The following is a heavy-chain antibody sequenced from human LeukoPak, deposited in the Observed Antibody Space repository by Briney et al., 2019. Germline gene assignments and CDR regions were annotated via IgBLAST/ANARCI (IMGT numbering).Heavy chain of an antibody. J-gene: IGHJ6*03. CDR2: ISGSGGST. CDR3: AKDAVWSSRYNYYYYYMDV. CDR1: GFTFSSYA. Sequence: GGSLRLSCAASGFTFSSYAMSWVRQAPGKGLEWVSAISGSGGSTYYADSVKGRFTISRDNSKNTLYLQMNSLRAEDTAVYYCAKDAVWSSRYNYYYYYMDVWGKGTTVTVSS. V-gene: IGHV3-23*01. D-gene: IGHD3-16*01.